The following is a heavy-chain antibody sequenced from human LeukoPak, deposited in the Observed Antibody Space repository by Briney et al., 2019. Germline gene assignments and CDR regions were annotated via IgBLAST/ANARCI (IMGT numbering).Heavy chain of an antibody. V-gene: IGHV1-2*02. Sequence: ASVKVSCKPSGYTFTGYYMHWVRQAPGQGLEWMGWINPNSGGTNYAQKFQGRVTMTRDTSISTAYMELSRLRSDDTAVYYCAGVDTAMIREYAFDIWGQGTMVTVSS. CDR3: AGVDTAMIREYAFDI. CDR2: INPNSGGT. CDR1: GYTFTGYY. J-gene: IGHJ3*02. D-gene: IGHD5-18*01.